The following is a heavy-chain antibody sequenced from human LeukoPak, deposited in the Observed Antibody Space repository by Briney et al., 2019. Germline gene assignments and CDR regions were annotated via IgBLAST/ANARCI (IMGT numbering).Heavy chain of an antibody. CDR2: INPSGGST. CDR3: ARAGEWFGEQNWFDP. D-gene: IGHD3-10*01. Sequence: ASVKVSCKASGYTFTSYYMHWVRQAPGQGLEWMGIINPSGGSTSYAQKFQGRVTMTRDMSTSTVYMELSSLRSDDTAVYYCARAGEWFGEQNWFDPWGQGTLVTVSS. V-gene: IGHV1-46*01. J-gene: IGHJ5*02. CDR1: GYTFTSYY.